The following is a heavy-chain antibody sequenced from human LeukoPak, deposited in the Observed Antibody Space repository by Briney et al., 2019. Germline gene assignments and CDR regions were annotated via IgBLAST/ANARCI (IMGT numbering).Heavy chain of an antibody. J-gene: IGHJ4*02. V-gene: IGHV1-69*06. Sequence: SVKVSCKASGGTFSSYAISWVRQAPGQGLEWMGGIIPIFGTANYAQKFQGRVTITADKSTSTAYMELSSLRSEDTAVYYCAGEVDGGWYGESGYWGQGTLVTVSS. CDR3: AGEVDGGWYGESGY. CDR1: GGTFSSYA. D-gene: IGHD6-19*01. CDR2: IIPIFGTA.